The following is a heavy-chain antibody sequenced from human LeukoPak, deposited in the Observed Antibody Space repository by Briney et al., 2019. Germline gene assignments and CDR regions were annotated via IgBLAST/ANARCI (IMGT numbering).Heavy chain of an antibody. CDR1: GYTFTSYY. CDR3: ARAQGWLQPFDY. CDR2: INPSGGST. D-gene: IGHD5-24*01. J-gene: IGHJ4*02. Sequence: GASVKVSCKASGYTFTSYYMHWVRQAPGQGLEWMGIINPSGGSTTYAQKFQGRVTMTRDTSTSTVYMELSSLRSEDTAVYYCARAQGWLQPFDYWGQGTLVTVSS. V-gene: IGHV1-46*01.